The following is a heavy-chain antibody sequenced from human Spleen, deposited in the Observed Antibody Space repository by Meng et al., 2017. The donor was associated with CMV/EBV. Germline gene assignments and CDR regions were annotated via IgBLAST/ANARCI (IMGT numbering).Heavy chain of an antibody. V-gene: IGHV4-31*01. Sequence: CTVSGGSISSSGYYWNWIRQRPGKGLEWIGYLSYTGSTFYNPSLRAAISVDTSKNQFSLKLNSVTAADTAVYYCVGLIVGNGGRGHWGQGTLVTVSS. CDR1: GGSISSSGYY. CDR3: VGLIVGNGGRGH. J-gene: IGHJ4*02. D-gene: IGHD2/OR15-2a*01. CDR2: LSYTGST.